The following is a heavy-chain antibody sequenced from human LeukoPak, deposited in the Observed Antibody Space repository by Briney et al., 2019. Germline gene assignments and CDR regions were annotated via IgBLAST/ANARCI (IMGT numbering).Heavy chain of an antibody. CDR2: IYHSGST. CDR1: GGSISSGGYY. D-gene: IGHD6-13*01. Sequence: SETLSLTCTVSGGSISSGGYYWSWIRQPPGKGLKWIGYIYHSGSTYYNPSLKSRVTISVDRSKNQFSLKLSSVTAADTAVYYCARAPPISSSSFDYWGQGTLVTVSS. CDR3: ARAPPISSSSFDY. V-gene: IGHV4-30-2*01. J-gene: IGHJ4*02.